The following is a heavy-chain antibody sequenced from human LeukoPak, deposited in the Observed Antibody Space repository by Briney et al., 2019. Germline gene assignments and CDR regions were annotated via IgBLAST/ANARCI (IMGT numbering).Heavy chain of an antibody. Sequence: GGSLRLSCAASGFTFSTYWMTWVRQAPGKGLEWVANIKQDGSEKYFVDSVKGRFSISRDNAKNSLYLQMDSLRAEDTAVYYCARPSFRSGSYFDYWGQGTLVTVSS. CDR2: IKQDGSEK. CDR3: ARPSFRSGSYFDY. D-gene: IGHD3-3*01. J-gene: IGHJ4*02. CDR1: GFTFSTYW. V-gene: IGHV3-7*01.